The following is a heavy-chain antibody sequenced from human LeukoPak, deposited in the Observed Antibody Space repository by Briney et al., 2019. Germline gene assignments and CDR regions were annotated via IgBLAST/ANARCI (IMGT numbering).Heavy chain of an antibody. CDR2: ISGLTGAT. CDR1: GFTFTTNA. CDR3: AKCGNSGCHLIDY. Sequence: GGSLRLSCAASGFTFTTNAMSWVRQAPGKGLEWVSAISGLTGATYYTGSENGRFTISRDNSKSTLYLQMDSLRAEDTAVYYCAKCGNSGCHLIDYWGQGTLVTVSS. V-gene: IGHV3-23*01. D-gene: IGHD5-12*01. J-gene: IGHJ4*02.